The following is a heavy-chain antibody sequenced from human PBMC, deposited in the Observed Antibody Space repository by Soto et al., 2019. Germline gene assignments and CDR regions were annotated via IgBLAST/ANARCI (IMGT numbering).Heavy chain of an antibody. Sequence: SETLSLTCTVSGASISGYYRSWIRQPPGKGLEWIGYIYYSGSTNYNSSLKSRVTISVDRSKNQFSLKMSSVTAADTAVYYCARAMVVTQNWFDPWGQGTLVTVSS. CDR3: ARAMVVTQNWFDP. D-gene: IGHD2-21*02. J-gene: IGHJ5*02. CDR1: GASISGYY. V-gene: IGHV4-59*08. CDR2: IYYSGST.